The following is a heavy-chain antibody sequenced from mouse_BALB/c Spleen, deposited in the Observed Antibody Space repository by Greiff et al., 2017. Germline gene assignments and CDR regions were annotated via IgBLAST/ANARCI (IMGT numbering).Heavy chain of an antibody. D-gene: IGHD1-1*01. CDR3: ARRGAWIYYGSRGGTPDY. V-gene: IGHV3-2*02. Sequence: EVKLMESGPGLVKPSQSLSLTCTVTGYSITSDYAWNWIRQFPGNKLEWMGYISYSGSTSYNPSLKSRISITRDTSKNQFFLQLNSVTTEDTATYYCARRGAWIYYGSRGGTPDYWGQGTSVTVSS. CDR1: GYSITSDYA. CDR2: ISYSGST. J-gene: IGHJ4*01.